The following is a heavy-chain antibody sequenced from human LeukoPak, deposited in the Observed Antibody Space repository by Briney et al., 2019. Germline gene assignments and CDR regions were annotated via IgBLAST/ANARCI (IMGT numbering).Heavy chain of an antibody. CDR1: GFTFSSYS. V-gene: IGHV3-21*01. D-gene: IGHD5-12*01. Sequence: GGSLRLSCAASGFTFSSYSMNWVRQAPGKGPEWVSSISSSSSYIYYADSVKGRFTISRDNAKNSLYLQMNSLRAEDTAVYYCARERYSRDAFDIWGQGTMVTVSS. CDR3: ARERYSRDAFDI. CDR2: ISSSSSYI. J-gene: IGHJ3*02.